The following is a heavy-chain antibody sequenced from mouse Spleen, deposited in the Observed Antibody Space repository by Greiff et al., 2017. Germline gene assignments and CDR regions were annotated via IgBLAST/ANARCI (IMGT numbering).Heavy chain of an antibody. Sequence: EVKVVESGGGLVKPGGSLKLSCAASGFTFSSYAMSWVRQTPEKRLEWVAAINSNGGSTYYPDTVKDRFTISRDNAKNTLYLQMSSLRSEDTALYYCARQGDYSYYSYDGLYYFDYWGQGTTLTVSS. CDR3: ARQGDYSYYSYDGLYYFDY. D-gene: IGHD2-12*01. V-gene: IGHV5-6-2*01. CDR1: GFTFSSYA. CDR2: INSNGGST. J-gene: IGHJ2*01.